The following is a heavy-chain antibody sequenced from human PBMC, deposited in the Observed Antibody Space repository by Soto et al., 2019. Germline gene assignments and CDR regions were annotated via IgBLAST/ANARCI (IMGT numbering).Heavy chain of an antibody. D-gene: IGHD6-19*01. CDR2: ISTSSSYT. Sequence: QVQLVESGGGLVKPGGTLRLSCGASGFVFSDYYMSWIRQAPGKGLGWVSYISTSSSYTNYADSVQGRFTISRDNAKNSLSLTMNSLRADDTAVYYCAIDRSGWAPVVDYWGQGTLVTVSS. CDR3: AIDRSGWAPVVDY. J-gene: IGHJ4*02. V-gene: IGHV3-11*05. CDR1: GFVFSDYY.